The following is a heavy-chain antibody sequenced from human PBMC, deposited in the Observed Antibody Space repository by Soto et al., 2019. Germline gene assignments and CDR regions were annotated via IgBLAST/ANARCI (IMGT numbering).Heavy chain of an antibody. D-gene: IGHD6-19*01. CDR2: INHSGST. Sequence: SETLSLTCAVYGGSFSGYYWSWIRQPPGRGLEWIGEINHSGSTNYNPSLKSRVTISVDTSKNQFSLKPSSVTATDTAVYYCARGGFGWSVAGTNEYDYWGQGTLVTVSS. CDR1: GGSFSGYY. V-gene: IGHV4-34*01. J-gene: IGHJ4*02. CDR3: ARGGFGWSVAGTNEYDY.